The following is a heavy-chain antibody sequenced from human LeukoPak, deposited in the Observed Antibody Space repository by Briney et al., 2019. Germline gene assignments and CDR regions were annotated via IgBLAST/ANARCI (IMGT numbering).Heavy chain of an antibody. V-gene: IGHV3-53*01. CDR1: GFSVSSKY. J-gene: IGHJ4*02. Sequence: PGGSLRLSCAASGFSVSSKYMSWVRQPAGKGLEWVSVIYSGGTTFYADSVKGRFTISRDNSKNTLYLQMNSLRPDGTAVYYCTKLKGWYGDGYFDYWGPGILVTVSS. D-gene: IGHD6-19*01. CDR3: TKLKGWYGDGYFDY. CDR2: IYSGGTT.